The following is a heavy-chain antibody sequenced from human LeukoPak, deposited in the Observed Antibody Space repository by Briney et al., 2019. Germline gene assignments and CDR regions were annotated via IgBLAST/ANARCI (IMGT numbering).Heavy chain of an antibody. CDR3: ARDVHCSSTSCLRHYYYYGMDV. D-gene: IGHD2-2*01. V-gene: IGHV4-34*01. Sequence: SETLSLTCAVYGGSFSGYYWSWIRQPPGKGLEWIGEINHSGSTNYNPSLKSRVTISVDTSKNQLSLKLSSVTAADTAVYYCARDVHCSSTSCLRHYYYYGMDVWGQGTTVTVSS. CDR1: GGSFSGYY. J-gene: IGHJ6*02. CDR2: INHSGST.